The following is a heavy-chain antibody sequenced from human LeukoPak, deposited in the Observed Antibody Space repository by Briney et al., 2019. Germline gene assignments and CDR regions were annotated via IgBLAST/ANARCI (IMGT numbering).Heavy chain of an antibody. CDR2: ISGYNGNT. CDR1: GYTFTSYG. CDR3: ARGEGSGWTEFDY. D-gene: IGHD6-19*01. V-gene: IGHV1-18*01. J-gene: IGHJ4*02. Sequence: ASVKVSFKASGYTFTSYGISWVRQAPGQGLEWMGWISGYNGNTNYAQQELQGRVTMTTDTSTSTAYMELSSLRSEDTAVYYCARGEGSGWTEFDYWGQGTLVTVSS.